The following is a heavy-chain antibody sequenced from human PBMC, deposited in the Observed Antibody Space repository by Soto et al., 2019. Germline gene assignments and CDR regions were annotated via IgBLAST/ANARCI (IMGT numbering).Heavy chain of an antibody. J-gene: IGHJ4*02. CDR2: ISAYNGNT. CDR3: AREEYYYGSGRGFEY. D-gene: IGHD3-10*01. V-gene: IGHV1-18*01. Sequence: QVQLVQSGAEVKKPGASVKVSCKASGYTFTSYGISWVRQAPGQGLEWMGWISAYNGNTNYAQKVQGRVTMTTDTSTSTAYMELRRLRSDDTAVYYCAREEYYYGSGRGFEYWGQGTLVTVSS. CDR1: GYTFTSYG.